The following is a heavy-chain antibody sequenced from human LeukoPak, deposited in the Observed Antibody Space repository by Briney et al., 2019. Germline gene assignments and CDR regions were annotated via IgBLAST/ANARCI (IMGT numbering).Heavy chain of an antibody. CDR2: IKEDGSET. CDR3: ARGGPAAAAGTWGDY. J-gene: IGHJ4*02. V-gene: IGHV3-7*03. D-gene: IGHD6-13*01. CDR1: GFTFSSHW. Sequence: GGSLRLSCTGSGFTFSSHWMSWVRQAPGRGLEWVANIKEDGSETYYLDSVKGRFTISRDNAKNSVYLQMNSLRAEDTAVYYCARGGPAAAAGTWGDYWGQGTLVTVSS.